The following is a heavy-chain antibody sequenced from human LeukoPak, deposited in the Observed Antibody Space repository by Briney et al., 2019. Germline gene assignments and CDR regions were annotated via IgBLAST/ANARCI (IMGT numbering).Heavy chain of an antibody. Sequence: SETLSLTCTVSGGSISSYYWSWIRQPPGKGLEWIGSIYYSGSSYYNPSLKSRVTISVDTSKNQFSLKLSSVTAADTAVYYCARTYYYDTSPGYWGQGTLVTVSS. CDR2: IYYSGSS. V-gene: IGHV4-59*12. D-gene: IGHD3-22*01. CDR3: ARTYYYDTSPGY. J-gene: IGHJ4*02. CDR1: GGSISSYY.